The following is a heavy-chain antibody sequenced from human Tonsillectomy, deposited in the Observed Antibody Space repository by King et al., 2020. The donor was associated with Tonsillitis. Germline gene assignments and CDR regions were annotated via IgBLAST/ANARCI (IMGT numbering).Heavy chain of an antibody. CDR1: GFTFSTYW. CDR3: ARGGREGAGDI. V-gene: IGHV3-7*01. CDR2: IKHDGSGK. D-gene: IGHD4/OR15-4a*01. J-gene: IGHJ3*02. Sequence: VQLVESGGGLVQPGGSARLSCAASGFTFSTYWMTWVRQAPGRRLEWGANIKHDGSGKSNVNSVKGRFTISRDNAKNSLYLQMNGLRAEDTAVYYCARGGREGAGDIWGQGTMVTVSS.